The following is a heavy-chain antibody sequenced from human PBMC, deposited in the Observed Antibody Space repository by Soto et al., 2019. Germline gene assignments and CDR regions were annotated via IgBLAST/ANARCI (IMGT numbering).Heavy chain of an antibody. CDR1: GGSVSSASYY. Sequence: SETLSLTCTVPGGSVSSASYYWSWIRQPPGKGLEWIGYIYYSGSTNYNPPLNSRVTISVDTSNNQFSLTLSSVTAAATAVYSWAGKDYYDSRGYYPVPYYWGQGTLVTVSS. J-gene: IGHJ4*02. D-gene: IGHD3-22*01. CDR2: IYYSGST. CDR3: AGKDYYDSRGYYPVPYY. V-gene: IGHV4-61*01.